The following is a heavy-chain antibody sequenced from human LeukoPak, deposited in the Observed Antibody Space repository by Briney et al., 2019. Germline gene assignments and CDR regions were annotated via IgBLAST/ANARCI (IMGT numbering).Heavy chain of an antibody. CDR2: ISSSSSYI. CDR3: ARDPNYDSSGYYPLDY. Sequence: GGSLRLSCAASGFTFSSYSMNCVREAPGKGLEWVSSISSSSSYIYYADSVKGRFTISRDKAKNSLYLQMNSLRAEDTAVYYCARDPNYDSSGYYPLDYWGQGTLVTVSS. D-gene: IGHD3-22*01. V-gene: IGHV3-21*01. CDR1: GFTFSSYS. J-gene: IGHJ4*02.